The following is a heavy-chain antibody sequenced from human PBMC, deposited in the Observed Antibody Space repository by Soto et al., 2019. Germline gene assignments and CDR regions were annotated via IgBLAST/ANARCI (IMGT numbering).Heavy chain of an antibody. CDR1: GGASMSHFY. CDR2: MYHSGST. D-gene: IGHD3-3*01. J-gene: IGHJ4*02. Sequence: PSETLSLTCTVSGGASMSHFYWSWIRQPPGKGLEWIGYMYHSGSTYYNPSLRSRVTMSVDTSKNQFSLKLNSMTAADTAVYYCARMYYDFWSGFDYWGQGTLVTVSS. V-gene: IGHV4-59*01. CDR3: ARMYYDFWSGFDY.